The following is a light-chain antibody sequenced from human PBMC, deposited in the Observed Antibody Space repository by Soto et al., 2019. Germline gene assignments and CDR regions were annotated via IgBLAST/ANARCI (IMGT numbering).Light chain of an antibody. CDR1: QSVSSN. Sequence: EIVMTQSPATLSVSPGERATLSCRASQSVSSNLAWYQQKPGQAPRLLIYGASTRATGIPARFSGSGSGTEFTLTICRFQADDFVTDCSQGYEGWSEAFDQGTKV. V-gene: IGKV3-15*01. CDR3: QGYEGWSEA. CDR2: GAS. J-gene: IGKJ1*01.